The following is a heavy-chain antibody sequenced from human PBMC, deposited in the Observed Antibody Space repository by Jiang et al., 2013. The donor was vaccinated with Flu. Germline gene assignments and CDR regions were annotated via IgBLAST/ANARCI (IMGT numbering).Heavy chain of an antibody. CDR2: DSDT. CDR3: ARRHPRYSGYD. V-gene: IGHV5-51*01. D-gene: IGHD5-12*01. J-gene: IGHJ4*02. Sequence: DSDTRYSPSFQGQVTISADKSISTAYLQWSSLKASDTAMYYCARRHPRYSGYDWGQGTLVTVSS.